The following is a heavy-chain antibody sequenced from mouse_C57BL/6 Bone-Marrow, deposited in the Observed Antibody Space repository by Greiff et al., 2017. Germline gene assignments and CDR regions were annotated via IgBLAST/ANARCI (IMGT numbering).Heavy chain of an antibody. CDR2: IYPRSGNT. D-gene: IGHD2-4*01. CDR1: GYTFTSYG. Sequence: VHVKQSGAELARPGASVKLSCKASGYTFTSYGISWVKQRTGQGLEWIGEIYPRSGNTYYNEKFKGKATLTADKSSSTAYMELRSLTSEDSAVYFCTSYDYDRDYWGQGTTLTVSS. V-gene: IGHV1-81*01. CDR3: TSYDYDRDY. J-gene: IGHJ2*01.